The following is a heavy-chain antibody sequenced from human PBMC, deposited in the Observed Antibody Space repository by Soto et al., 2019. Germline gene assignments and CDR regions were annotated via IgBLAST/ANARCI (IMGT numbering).Heavy chain of an antibody. Sequence: SGPTLVNPTQTLTLTCTFSGFSLTTSGVCMSWIRQPPGKALEWLARIDWDGDKYYSTSLKTRLTISEDTSKSQVVLIMTNMDPVDTATYYCARTYGTYSSSQEIDYWGQGTLVTVSS. CDR1: GFSLTTSGVC. V-gene: IGHV2-70*11. D-gene: IGHD6-13*01. CDR3: ARTYGTYSSSQEIDY. CDR2: IDWDGDK. J-gene: IGHJ4*02.